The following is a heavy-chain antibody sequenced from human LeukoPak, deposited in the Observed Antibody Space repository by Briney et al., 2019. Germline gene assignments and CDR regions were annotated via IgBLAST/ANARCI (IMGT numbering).Heavy chain of an antibody. CDR2: LYASGGS. Sequence: SQTMSPTSLLSAGSISIRGDYWDWIRDPPWKGLEWIGRLYASGGSLYNPSDKSRVTISGDTYKHQFSLKLSSVTAADTAVYYCARQRAAVADNLFDNWGQGGLVTVSS. CDR1: AGSISIRGDY. V-gene: IGHV4-39*01. CDR3: ARQRAAVADNLFDN. D-gene: IGHD6-19*01. J-gene: IGHJ4*02.